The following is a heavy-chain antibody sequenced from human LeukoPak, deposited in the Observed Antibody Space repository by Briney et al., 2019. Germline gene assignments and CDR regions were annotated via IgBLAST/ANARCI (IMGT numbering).Heavy chain of an antibody. V-gene: IGHV3-23*01. J-gene: IGHJ4*02. CDR2: ISGSGGST. CDR3: ASHSSGWYDQIDY. Sequence: GGSLRLSCAASGFTFSSYAMSWVRQAPGKGLEWVSAISGSGGSTYYADSVKGRFTISRDNSKNTLYLKMNSLRAEDTAVYYCASHSSGWYDQIDYWGQGTLVTVSS. D-gene: IGHD6-19*01. CDR1: GFTFSSYA.